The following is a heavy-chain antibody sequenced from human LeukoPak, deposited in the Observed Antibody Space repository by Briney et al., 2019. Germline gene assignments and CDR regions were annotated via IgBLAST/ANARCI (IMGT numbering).Heavy chain of an antibody. CDR3: ASGGVRFDP. CDR1: GGSITDYY. Sequence: SETLSLTCTVSGGSITDYYWSWIRQPPGKGLEWIGYMYHSGSTNYNPSLKSRATISIDTSKNQFSLKLSSVTAADTAVYYCASGGVRFDPWGQGTLVTVSS. J-gene: IGHJ5*02. CDR2: MYHSGST. D-gene: IGHD3-10*01. V-gene: IGHV4-59*01.